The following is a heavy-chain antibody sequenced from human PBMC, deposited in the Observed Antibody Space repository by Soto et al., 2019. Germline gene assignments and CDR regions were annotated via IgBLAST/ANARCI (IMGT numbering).Heavy chain of an antibody. D-gene: IGHD3-10*01. V-gene: IGHV3-33*01. CDR3: ARDGPDYYGSGSPWSYGMDV. J-gene: IGHJ6*02. CDR2: IWYDGSNK. Sequence: PGGSLRLSCAASGFTFSSYGMHWVRQAPGKGLEWVAVIWYDGSNKYYADSVKGRFTISRDNSKNTLYLQMNSLRAEDTAVYYCARDGPDYYGSGSPWSYGMDVWGQGTTVTVSS. CDR1: GFTFSSYG.